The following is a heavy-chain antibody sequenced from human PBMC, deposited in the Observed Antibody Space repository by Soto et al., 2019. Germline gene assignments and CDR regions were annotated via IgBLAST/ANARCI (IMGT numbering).Heavy chain of an antibody. V-gene: IGHV3-66*01. CDR1: GFTVSSNY. Sequence: GGSLRLSCAASGFTVSSNYMSWVRQAPGKGLEWVSVIYSGGSTYYADSVKGRFTISRDNSKNTLYLQMNSLRAEDTAVYYCAREIAAANDAFDIWGQGTMVTVSS. CDR3: AREIAAANDAFDI. CDR2: IYSGGST. J-gene: IGHJ3*02. D-gene: IGHD6-13*01.